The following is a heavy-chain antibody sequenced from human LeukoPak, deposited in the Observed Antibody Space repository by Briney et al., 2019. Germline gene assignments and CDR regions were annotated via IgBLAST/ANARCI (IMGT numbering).Heavy chain of an antibody. Sequence: PAETLSLTCTVSGGSISSRSYYWGWIREPPGKGREWSGSIYYSGSTYYNRSLKSRVTISVDTSKNQFSLKLSSVTAADTAVYYCARGVTMIVVVIHDWYFDLWGRGTLVTVSS. J-gene: IGHJ2*01. D-gene: IGHD3-22*01. CDR1: GGSISSRSYY. CDR3: ARGVTMIVVVIHDWYFDL. CDR2: IYYSGST. V-gene: IGHV4-39*07.